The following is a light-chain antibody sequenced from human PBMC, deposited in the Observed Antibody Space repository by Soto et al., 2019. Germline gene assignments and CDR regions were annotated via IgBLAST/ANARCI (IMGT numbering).Light chain of an antibody. CDR3: SSYTSISTYV. Sequence: QSALPQPAAVSGCLGQSITISCTGTSSDVGGYNYVSWYQQHPGKAPKVIIYEVSNRPSGVSNRFFGSKSGNTASLTISGLQPEDEADYYCSSYTSISTYVFGTGTKVTVL. CDR2: EVS. J-gene: IGLJ1*01. V-gene: IGLV2-14*01. CDR1: SSDVGGYNY.